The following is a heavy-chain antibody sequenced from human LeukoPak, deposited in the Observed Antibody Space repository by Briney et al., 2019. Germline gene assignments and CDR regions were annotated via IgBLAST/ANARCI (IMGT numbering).Heavy chain of an antibody. CDR2: ISYDGYNK. CDR1: GFIFSNGW. J-gene: IGHJ4*02. Sequence: GGSLRLSCAASGFIFSNGWMSWVRQAPGKGLEWVAVISYDGYNKYYADSVKGRFTLSRDNSKNTLYLQMNSLRAEDTAVYYCARAPPWGYWGQGTLVTVSS. V-gene: IGHV3-30*14. CDR3: ARAPPWGY. D-gene: IGHD3-16*01.